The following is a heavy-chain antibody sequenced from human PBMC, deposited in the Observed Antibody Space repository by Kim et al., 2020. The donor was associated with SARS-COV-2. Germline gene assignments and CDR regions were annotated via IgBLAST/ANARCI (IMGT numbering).Heavy chain of an antibody. CDR1: GFAFSSYW. CDR3: GGGARHDY. J-gene: IGHJ4*02. D-gene: IGHD1-26*01. CDR2: IKKDGSST. V-gene: IGHV3-7*01. Sequence: GGSLRLSCTASGFAFSSYWMTWIRQAPGKGLEWVAHIKKDGSSTYYVDSVKGRFTISRNNAQNSLYLQMNSLRDDDTAVYYCGGGARHDYWGQGTLVTVSS.